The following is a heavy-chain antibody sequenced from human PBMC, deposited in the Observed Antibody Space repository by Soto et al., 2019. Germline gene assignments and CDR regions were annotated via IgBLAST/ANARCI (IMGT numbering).Heavy chain of an antibody. CDR3: ARKSGGSGYYYYGMDV. CDR1: GFTFSSYW. V-gene: IGHV3-74*01. D-gene: IGHD6-19*01. CDR2: INSDGSST. J-gene: IGHJ6*02. Sequence: EVQLVESGGGLVQPGGSLRLSCAASGFTFSSYWMHWVRQAPGKGLVWVSRINSDGSSTSYADSVKGRFTISRDNAKNTLYLQMNSLRAEDTAVYYCARKSGGSGYYYYGMDVWGQGTTVTVSS.